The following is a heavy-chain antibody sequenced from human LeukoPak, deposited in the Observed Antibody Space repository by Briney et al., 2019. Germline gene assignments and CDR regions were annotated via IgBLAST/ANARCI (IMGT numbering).Heavy chain of an antibody. J-gene: IGHJ4*02. Sequence: ASVKVSCKASGYTFTGYFMHWVRQAPGQGLEWMGWINTNTGNPTYAQGFTGRFVFSLDTSVSTAYLQISSLKAEDTAVYYCARLTFGGVIVIDYWGQGTLVTVSS. CDR3: ARLTFGGVIVIDY. V-gene: IGHV7-4-1*02. CDR1: GYTFTGYF. D-gene: IGHD3-16*02. CDR2: INTNTGNP.